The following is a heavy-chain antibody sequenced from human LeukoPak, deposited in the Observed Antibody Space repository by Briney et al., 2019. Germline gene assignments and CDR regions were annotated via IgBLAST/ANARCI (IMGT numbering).Heavy chain of an antibody. J-gene: IGHJ6*02. Sequence: SVKVSCKASGGTFSSYAISWVRQAPGQGLEWMGRIIPILGIANYAQKFQGRVTITADKSTSTAYMELSSLRSEDMAVYYCARDYVLRFLESYNGMDVWGQGTTVTVSS. D-gene: IGHD3-3*01. V-gene: IGHV1-69*04. CDR1: GGTFSSYA. CDR3: ARDYVLRFLESYNGMDV. CDR2: IIPILGIA.